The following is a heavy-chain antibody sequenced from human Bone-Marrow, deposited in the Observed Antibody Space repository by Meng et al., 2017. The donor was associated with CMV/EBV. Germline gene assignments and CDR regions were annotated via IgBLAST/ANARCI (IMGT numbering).Heavy chain of an antibody. J-gene: IGHJ4*02. CDR1: GFSLNSNGMG. Sequence: QITFKESGPALLKPTQTLTLLCTFSGFSLNSNGMGVGWIRQPPGKALEWLALIYWDGDKRYSPSLKSRLTITKDTSNNQVVLTMTNMGPVDTATYFCAHRPTEGLFDYWGQGTLVTVSS. CDR2: IYWDGDK. CDR3: AHRPTEGLFDY. V-gene: IGHV2-5*02.